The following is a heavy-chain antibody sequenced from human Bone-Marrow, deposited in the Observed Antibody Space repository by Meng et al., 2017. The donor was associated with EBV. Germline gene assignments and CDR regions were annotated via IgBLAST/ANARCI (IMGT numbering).Heavy chain of an antibody. CDR3: ARAPLHGDYLFDY. CDR1: GGTFSSYA. D-gene: IGHD4-17*01. CDR2: IIPIFGKA. V-gene: IGHV1-69*01. J-gene: IGHJ4*02. Sequence: QVQLVRSGPGVKKPGSSVKVSCKASGGTFSSYAISWVRQAPGQGLEWMGGIIPIFGKANYAQKFQGRVTITADESTSTAYMELSSLRSEDTAVYYCARAPLHGDYLFDYWGQGTLVTVSS.